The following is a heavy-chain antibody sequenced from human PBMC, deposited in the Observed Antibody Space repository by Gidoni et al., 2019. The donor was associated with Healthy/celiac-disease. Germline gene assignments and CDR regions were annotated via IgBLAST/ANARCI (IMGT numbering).Heavy chain of an antibody. CDR3: ARVSSGYSKFDY. CDR1: GFTFSSYE. J-gene: IGHJ4*02. V-gene: IGHV3-48*03. Sequence: EVQLVESGGGLVQPGGSLRLSCAASGFTFSSYEMNWVRQAPGKGLDWLSYISSSGSTIYYADSVKGRFTISRDNAKNSLYLQMNSLRAEDTAVYYCARVSSGYSKFDYWGQGTLVTVSS. D-gene: IGHD3-22*01. CDR2: ISSSGSTI.